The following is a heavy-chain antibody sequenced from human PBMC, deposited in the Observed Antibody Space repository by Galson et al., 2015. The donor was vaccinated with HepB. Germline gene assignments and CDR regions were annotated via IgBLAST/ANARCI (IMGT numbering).Heavy chain of an antibody. D-gene: IGHD6-19*01. CDR1: GYTFSDSV. CDR2: ISAYNGIT. Sequence: SVKVSCKASGYTFSDSVISWVRQAPGQGLEWMGRISAYNGITNYAQNVQGRVTITTDTSTSTAYMELRSLRSDDTAVYYCARNPGIAVAGRYYYYGMDVWGQGTTVTVSS. CDR3: ARNPGIAVAGRYYYYGMDV. V-gene: IGHV1-18*04. J-gene: IGHJ6*01.